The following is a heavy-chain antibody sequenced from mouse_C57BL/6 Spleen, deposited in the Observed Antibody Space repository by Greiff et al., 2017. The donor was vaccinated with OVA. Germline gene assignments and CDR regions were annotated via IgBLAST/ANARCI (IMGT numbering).Heavy chain of an antibody. J-gene: IGHJ3*01. Sequence: EVQLVESGGGLVQPKGSLKLSCAASGFSFNTYAMNWVRQAPGKGLDWVARIRSKSNIYATYYADSVKDRFTISRADSESMLYLQKNNLKTDDTAIDYCVRDGNFSWFAYWGQGTLVTVSA. CDR1: GFSFNTYA. CDR3: VRDGNFSWFAY. V-gene: IGHV10-1*01. CDR2: IRSKSNIYAT. D-gene: IGHD2-1*01.